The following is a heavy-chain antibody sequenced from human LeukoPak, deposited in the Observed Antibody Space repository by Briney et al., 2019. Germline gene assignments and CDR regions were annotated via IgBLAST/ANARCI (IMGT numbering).Heavy chain of an antibody. CDR1: GYTFTGYY. Sequence: ASVKVSSKASGYTFTGYYMHWVRQAPGQGLEWMGWINPNSGGTNYAQKFQGRVTMTRDTSISTAYMELSRLRSDDTAVYYCARDRVRLGGLDPWGQGTLVTVSS. CDR2: INPNSGGT. J-gene: IGHJ5*02. CDR3: ARDRVRLGGLDP. V-gene: IGHV1-2*02. D-gene: IGHD2-21*01.